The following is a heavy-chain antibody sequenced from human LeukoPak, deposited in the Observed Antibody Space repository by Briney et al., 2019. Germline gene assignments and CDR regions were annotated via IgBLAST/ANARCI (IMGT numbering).Heavy chain of an antibody. D-gene: IGHD6-19*01. CDR2: MNPNSGNT. J-gene: IGHJ4*02. Sequence: ASVTVSCTTSGYTFTICDINWERQATGQGLEWMGWMNPNSGNTGYSQKFQGRGTMTSNTSISTAYMELSSLRSEDTAVYYCSRAPSGWPVDYWGQGTLVTVSS. V-gene: IGHV1-8*01. CDR1: GYTFTICD. CDR3: SRAPSGWPVDY.